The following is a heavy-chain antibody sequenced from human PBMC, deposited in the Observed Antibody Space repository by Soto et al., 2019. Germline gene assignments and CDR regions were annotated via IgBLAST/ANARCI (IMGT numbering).Heavy chain of an antibody. CDR1: GFTFSSYA. CDR2: ISYDGSNK. CDR3: ARPLWSDVYNWGYFDL. Sequence: QVQLVESGGGVVQPGRSLRLSCAASGFTFSSYAMHWVRQAPGKGLEWVAVISYDGSNKYYADSVKGRFTISRDNSKNTLYLQMNSLRAEATAVYSCARPLWSDVYNWGYFDLWGRGTLVTVSS. D-gene: IGHD1-1*01. J-gene: IGHJ2*01. V-gene: IGHV3-30-3*01.